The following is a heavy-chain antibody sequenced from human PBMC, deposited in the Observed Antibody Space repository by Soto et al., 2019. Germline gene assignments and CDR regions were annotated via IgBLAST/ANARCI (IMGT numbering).Heavy chain of an antibody. CDR3: ARVGETNGYYYFDY. Sequence: SETLSLTCAVYGGSFSGYSWSWIRQPPGKGLEWIGYIYQSGSTYYNPSLKSRVTISLDRSKNQFSLMLNSVTAADTAVYYCARVGETNGYYYFDYWGQGTLVTVSS. J-gene: IGHJ4*02. CDR2: IYQSGST. CDR1: GGSFSGYS. V-gene: IGHV4-30-2*01. D-gene: IGHD2-8*01.